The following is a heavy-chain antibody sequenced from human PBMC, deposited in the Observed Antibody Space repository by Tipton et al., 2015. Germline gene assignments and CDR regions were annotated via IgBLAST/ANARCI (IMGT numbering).Heavy chain of an antibody. CDR2: IHPSDSET. D-gene: IGHD3-9*01. J-gene: IGHJ4*02. Sequence: QLVQSGAEVKKPGESLKISCKGSGYIFTNYWIGWVRQVPGKGLEWVGIIHPSDSETIYSPSFQGQVTISADRSTSTAYLQWSSLKASDTAVYYCARRLPYFEWSKVYYFDYWGQGSPVTVSP. CDR3: ARRLPYFEWSKVYYFDY. V-gene: IGHV5-51*01. CDR1: GYIFTNYW.